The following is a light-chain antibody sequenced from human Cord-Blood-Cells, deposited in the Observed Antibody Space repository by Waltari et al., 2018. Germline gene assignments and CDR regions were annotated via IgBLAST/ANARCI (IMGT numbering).Light chain of an antibody. CDR3: QQYGSSPLT. Sequence: EIVLTQSPATLSLSPGERATLSCGARQSVSSSYLAWYQQKPGLAPRLLIYDASSRATGIPDRFSGSGSGTDFTLTISRLEPEDFAVYYCQQYGSSPLTFGGGTKVEIK. J-gene: IGKJ4*01. CDR2: DAS. CDR1: QSVSSSY. V-gene: IGKV3D-20*01.